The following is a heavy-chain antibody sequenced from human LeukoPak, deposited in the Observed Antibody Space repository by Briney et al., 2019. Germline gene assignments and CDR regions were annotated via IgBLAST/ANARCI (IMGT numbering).Heavy chain of an antibody. CDR1: GGSFSGYY. Sequence: SETLSLTCAVYGGSFSGYYWSWLRQPPGKGLEWIGEINHSGSTNYNPSLKSRVTISVDTSKNQFSLKLSSVTAADTAVYYCARVVSVDTAMVFDYWGQGTLVTASS. J-gene: IGHJ4*02. CDR3: ARVVSVDTAMVFDY. CDR2: INHSGST. D-gene: IGHD5-18*01. V-gene: IGHV4-34*01.